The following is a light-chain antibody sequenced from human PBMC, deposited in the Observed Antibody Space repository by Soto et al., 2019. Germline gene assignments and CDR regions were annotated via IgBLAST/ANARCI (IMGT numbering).Light chain of an antibody. CDR3: QQYTNWPRT. Sequence: EIVMTQSPATLSVSPGERATLSCRASQSVSSNLAWHQQKSGQAPRLLIYGASTRATGIPARFSGSGSGTEFTLTISSLQSEDIAVYYCQQYTNWPRTFGQGTKVEVK. CDR1: QSVSSN. V-gene: IGKV3-15*01. CDR2: GAS. J-gene: IGKJ1*01.